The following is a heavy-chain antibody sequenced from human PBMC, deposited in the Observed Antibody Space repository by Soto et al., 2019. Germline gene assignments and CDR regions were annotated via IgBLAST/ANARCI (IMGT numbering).Heavy chain of an antibody. D-gene: IGHD3-9*01. Sequence: SQTLSLTCAISGDSVSSNSAAWNWIRQSPSRGLEWLGRTYYRSKWYNDYAVSAKSRITINPDTSKNQFSLQLNSVTPEDTAVYYCARDQRGVYYDILTGPFDYWGQGTLVTVSS. CDR1: GDSVSSNSAA. J-gene: IGHJ4*02. CDR2: TYYRSKWYN. CDR3: ARDQRGVYYDILTGPFDY. V-gene: IGHV6-1*01.